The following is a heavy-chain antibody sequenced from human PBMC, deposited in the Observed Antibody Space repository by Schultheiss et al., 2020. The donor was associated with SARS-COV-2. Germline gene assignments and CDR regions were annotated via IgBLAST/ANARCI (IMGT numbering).Heavy chain of an antibody. V-gene: IGHV3-21*01. J-gene: IGHJ5*02. CDR1: GFTFSSFA. Sequence: GGSLRLSCAASGFTFSSFAMNWVRQAPGKGLEWGSSISSSSAYIYYADSVKGRFTISRDNAKNSLYLQMNSLRAEDTAVYYCARAKGDYYGSGRWGWFDPWGQGTLVTVAS. CDR3: ARAKGDYYGSGRWGWFDP. D-gene: IGHD3-10*01. CDR2: ISSSSAYI.